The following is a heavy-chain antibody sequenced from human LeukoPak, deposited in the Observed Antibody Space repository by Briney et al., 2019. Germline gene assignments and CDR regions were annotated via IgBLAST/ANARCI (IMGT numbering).Heavy chain of an antibody. D-gene: IGHD6-13*01. CDR3: ARHHSSSWYGHYFDY. J-gene: IGHJ4*02. Sequence: PGESLKISCKGSGYSFTSYWIGWVRQMPGKGLKWMGIIYPGDSDTRYSPSFQGQVTISADKSISTAYLQWSSLKASDTAMYYCARHHSSSWYGHYFDYWGQGTLVTVPS. CDR1: GYSFTSYW. CDR2: IYPGDSDT. V-gene: IGHV5-51*01.